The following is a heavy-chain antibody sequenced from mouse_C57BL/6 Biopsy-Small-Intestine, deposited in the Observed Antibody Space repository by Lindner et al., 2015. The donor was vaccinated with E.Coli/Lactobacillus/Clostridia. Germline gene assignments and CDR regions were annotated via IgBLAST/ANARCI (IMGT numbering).Heavy chain of an antibody. D-gene: IGHD1-2*01. CDR2: IYPRSGNT. J-gene: IGHJ4*01. Sequence: VQLQESGPELARPGASVKLSCKASGYTFTSYGINWVKQRTGQGLEWIGEIYPRSGNTYYNEKFKGKATLTADKSSSTAYMELRSLTSEDSAVYFCAKDYGYYYAMDYWGQGTSVTVSS. V-gene: IGHV1-81*01. CDR3: AKDYGYYYAMDY. CDR1: GYTFTSYG.